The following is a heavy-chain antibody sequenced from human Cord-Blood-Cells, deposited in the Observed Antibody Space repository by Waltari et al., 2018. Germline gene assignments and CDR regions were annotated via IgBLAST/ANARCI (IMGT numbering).Heavy chain of an antibody. V-gene: IGHV4-4*07. D-gene: IGHD3-10*01. CDR3: TGDRDDRGGQLGNFVGFDI. Sequence: QVQLQESGPGLVKPSETLSLTCTVSGGSISSYYWSWIRQPAGKGLEWIGRINTSGSTHYNPSLKSRVTMSVDTSKNQFSLKLISVTAADTAVYYCTGDRDDRGGQLGNFVGFDIWGQGTMVTVSS. J-gene: IGHJ3*02. CDR2: INTSGST. CDR1: GGSISSYY.